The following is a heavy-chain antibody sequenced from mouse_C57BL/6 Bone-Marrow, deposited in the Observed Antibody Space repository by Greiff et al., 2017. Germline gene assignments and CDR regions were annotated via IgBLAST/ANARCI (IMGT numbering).Heavy chain of an antibody. CDR3: ARSSITGPFAY. V-gene: IGHV7-3*01. CDR1: GFTFTDYY. CDR2: IRNKANGYTT. D-gene: IGHD4-1*01. Sequence: EVKLVESGGGLVQPGGSLSLSCAASGFTFTDYYMSWVRQPPGKALEWLGFIRNKANGYTTDYSASVKGRFPISRDNSQSLLYLQMNALRAEDSATYYCARSSITGPFAYWGQGTLVTVSA. J-gene: IGHJ3*01.